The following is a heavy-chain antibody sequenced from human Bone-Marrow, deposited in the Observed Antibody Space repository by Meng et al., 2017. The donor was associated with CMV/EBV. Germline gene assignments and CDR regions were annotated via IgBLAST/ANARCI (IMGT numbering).Heavy chain of an antibody. Sequence: ASVKVSCKASGYTFTSYYMHWVRQAPGQGLEWRGIINPSGGSTSYAQKFQGRVTMTRDTSTSTVYMELSSLRSEDTAVYYCAREIVRRFPTIFGGVHEYFDYWGQGTLVTVSS. CDR3: AREIVRRFPTIFGGVHEYFDY. J-gene: IGHJ4*02. CDR2: INPSGGST. D-gene: IGHD3-3*01. CDR1: GYTFTSYY. V-gene: IGHV1-46*01.